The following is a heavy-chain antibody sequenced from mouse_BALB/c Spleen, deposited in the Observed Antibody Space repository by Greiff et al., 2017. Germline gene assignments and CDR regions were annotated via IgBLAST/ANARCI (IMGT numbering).Heavy chain of an antibody. V-gene: IGHV5-6-2*01. CDR1: GFTFSSYY. D-gene: IGHD1-1*02. Sequence: EVNVVESGGGLVKLGGSLKLSCAASGFTFSSYYMSWVRQTPEKRLELVAAINSNGGSTYYPDTVKGRFTISRDNAKNTLYLQMSSLKSEDTALYYCARHDYFGGFDYWGQGTTLTVSS. CDR3: ARHDYFGGFDY. J-gene: IGHJ2*01. CDR2: INSNGGST.